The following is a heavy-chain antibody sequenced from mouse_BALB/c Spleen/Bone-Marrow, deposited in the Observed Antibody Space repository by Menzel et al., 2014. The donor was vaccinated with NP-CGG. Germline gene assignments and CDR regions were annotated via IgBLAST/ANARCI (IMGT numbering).Heavy chain of an antibody. V-gene: IGHV2-9*02. CDR2: IWAGGST. Sequence: QVQLKESGPGLVAPSQSLSITCTVSEFSLTSYGVHWVRQPPGKGLEWLGVIWAGGSTNYNSALMSRLSISKDNSKSQVSLKMNSLQTDDTAMYYCARGGSSRAWFAYWGQGTLVTVSA. D-gene: IGHD1-1*01. J-gene: IGHJ3*01. CDR1: EFSLTSYG. CDR3: ARGGSSRAWFAY.